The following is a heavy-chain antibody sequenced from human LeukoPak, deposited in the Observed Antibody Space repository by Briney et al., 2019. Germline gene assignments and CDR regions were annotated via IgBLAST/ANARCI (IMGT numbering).Heavy chain of an antibody. Sequence: ASVKVSCKVSGYTLTDLSMHWVRQAPGKGLEWMGGFDPEDGETIYAQKFQGRVTMTMDPSISTAYMDLSSLRSEDTAVYYCARRSDDYDSSAYYHWGQGTLVTVSS. V-gene: IGHV1-24*01. CDR1: GYTLTDLS. J-gene: IGHJ4*02. CDR2: FDPEDGET. CDR3: ARRSDDYDSSAYYH. D-gene: IGHD3-22*01.